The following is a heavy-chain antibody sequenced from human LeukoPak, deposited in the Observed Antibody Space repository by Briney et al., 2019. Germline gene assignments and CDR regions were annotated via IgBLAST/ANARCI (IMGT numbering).Heavy chain of an antibody. Sequence: PGGSLRLSCAASGFTFGNAWMSWVRQAPGKGLEWVANIKQDGSEKYYVDSVKGRFTISRDNAKNSLYLQMNSLRAEDTAVYYCARDDTRIVVVVAAPYGMDVWGQGTTVSVSS. CDR1: GFTFGNAW. CDR2: IKQDGSEK. J-gene: IGHJ6*02. CDR3: ARDDTRIVVVVAAPYGMDV. D-gene: IGHD2-15*01. V-gene: IGHV3-7*01.